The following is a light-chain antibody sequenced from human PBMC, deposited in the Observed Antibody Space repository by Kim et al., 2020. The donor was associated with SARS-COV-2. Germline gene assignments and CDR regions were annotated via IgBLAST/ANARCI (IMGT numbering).Light chain of an antibody. J-gene: IGKJ4*01. CDR3: QQSTSYPIT. CDR2: AAS. V-gene: IGKV1-17*01. CDR1: QGIGND. Sequence: AAVGDRVTITCRASQGIGNDLGWYQQRPGNAPKLLIYAASSLQSGVPSRFSGSGSGTEFTLTISSLQPEDFATYYCQQSTSYPITFGGGTKVDIK.